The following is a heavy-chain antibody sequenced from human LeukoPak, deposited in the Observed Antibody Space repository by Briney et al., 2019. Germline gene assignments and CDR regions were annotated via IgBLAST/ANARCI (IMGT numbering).Heavy chain of an antibody. V-gene: IGHV3-48*03. J-gene: IGHJ5*02. CDR2: ISSSGSTI. Sequence: GGSLRLSCAASGFTFSSYEMNWVRQAPGKGLEWVSYISSSGSTIYYADSVKGRFTISRDNAKNSLYLQMNSLRAEDTAVYYCARGARYYDILSGYYPWGQGTLVTVSS. CDR1: GFTFSSYE. CDR3: ARGARYYDILSGYYP. D-gene: IGHD3-9*01.